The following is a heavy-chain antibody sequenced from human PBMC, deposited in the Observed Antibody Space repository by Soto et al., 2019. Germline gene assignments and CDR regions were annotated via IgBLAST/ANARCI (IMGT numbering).Heavy chain of an antibody. CDR1: GGSFSGYY. D-gene: IGHD1-1*01. V-gene: IGHV4-34*01. CDR2: INHSGST. J-gene: IGHJ4*02. Sequence: SETLSLTCAVYGGSFSGYYWSWIRQPPGKGLEWIGEINHSGSTNYNPSLKSRVTISVDTSKNQFSLKLSSVTAADTAVYYCAALKVDTNNLYYFDYWGQGTLVTVSS. CDR3: AALKVDTNNLYYFDY.